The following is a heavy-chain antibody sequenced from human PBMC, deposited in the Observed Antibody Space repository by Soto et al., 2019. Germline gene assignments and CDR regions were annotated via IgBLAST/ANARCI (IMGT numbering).Heavy chain of an antibody. D-gene: IGHD6-13*01. V-gene: IGHV4-38-2*01. CDR3: ARYGYSSSARFCDK. CDR1: GHSISSGFYY. Sequence: SETLSLTCAASGHSISSGFYYWGWIRQPPGKGLEWIGSIYHSVSTYYNPSLKSRVTMSVDTSKNQLSLKLSSVTAADTAVYYCARYGYSSSARFCDKWGQGPRVTVSS. J-gene: IGHJ4*02. CDR2: IYHSVST.